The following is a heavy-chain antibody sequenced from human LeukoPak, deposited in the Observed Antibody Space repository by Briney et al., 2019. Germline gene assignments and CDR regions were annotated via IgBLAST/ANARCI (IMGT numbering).Heavy chain of an antibody. CDR1: GGSISSGGYS. CDR2: IYHSGST. V-gene: IGHV4-30-2*01. J-gene: IGHJ4*02. D-gene: IGHD3-22*01. CDR3: ARAAVYDSSGHYFDY. Sequence: SQTLSLTCAVSGGSISSGGYSWSWIRQPPGKGLEWIGYIYHSGSTYYNPSLKSRVTISVDRSKNQFSLKLSSVTAADTAVYYCARAAVYDSSGHYFDYWGQGTLVTVSS.